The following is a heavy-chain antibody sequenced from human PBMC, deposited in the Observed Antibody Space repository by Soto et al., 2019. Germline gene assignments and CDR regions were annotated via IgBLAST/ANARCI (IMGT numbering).Heavy chain of an antibody. J-gene: IGHJ5*02. Sequence: GASVKVSCKASGYTFTSYGISWVRQAPGQGLEWMGWISAYNGNTNYAQKLQGRVTMTTDTSTSTAYMELRSLRSDDTAVYYCARERPYCSGGSCRKGSWFDPWGQGTLVTVSS. D-gene: IGHD2-15*01. CDR3: ARERPYCSGGSCRKGSWFDP. V-gene: IGHV1-18*01. CDR2: ISAYNGNT. CDR1: GYTFTSYG.